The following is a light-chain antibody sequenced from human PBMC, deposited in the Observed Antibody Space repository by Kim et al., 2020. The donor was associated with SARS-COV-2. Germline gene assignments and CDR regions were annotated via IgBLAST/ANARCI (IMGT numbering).Light chain of an antibody. CDR1: SGHSSYI. CDR2: VEGSGTY. V-gene: IGLV4-60*03. J-gene: IGLJ3*02. Sequence: QLVLTQSSSASASLGSSVKLTCSLSSGHSSYIIAWHQQQPGKAPRYLMNVEGSGTYNKGSGVPDRFSGSSSGADRYLTISNLQSEDEADYYCETWDSNTRVFGGGTQLTVL. CDR3: ETWDSNTRV.